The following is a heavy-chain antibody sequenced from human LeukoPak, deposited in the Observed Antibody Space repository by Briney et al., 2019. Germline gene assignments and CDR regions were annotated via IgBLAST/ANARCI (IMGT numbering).Heavy chain of an antibody. CDR3: AKRKNSPGYSSLDQ. CDR2: VSRTGSTK. V-gene: IGHV3-23*01. CDR1: GFTFSSFA. D-gene: IGHD2-15*01. Sequence: GGPLRLSWLALGFTFSSFALDWVRQPPGGGREWISVVSRTGSTKYYADSAKGRFTVSRDNSKNTVYLQMNSLRVDDSAVYYCAKRKNSPGYSSLDQWGQGTLVTVSS. J-gene: IGHJ4*02.